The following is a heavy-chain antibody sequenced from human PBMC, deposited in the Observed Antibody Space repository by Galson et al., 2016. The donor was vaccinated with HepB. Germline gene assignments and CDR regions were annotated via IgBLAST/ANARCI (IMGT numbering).Heavy chain of an antibody. J-gene: IGHJ4*02. D-gene: IGHD3-16*01. Sequence: SETLSLTCTVSGNSINRTPYHWGWIRQSPGKGLEWIARIYHSGTTYYNPSFESRVTISVDTSNNQFSLKVTSVTAADTAVYYCATVGGSSLPIDYWGQGILVTVSS. V-gene: IGHV4-39*07. CDR2: IYHSGTT. CDR1: GNSINRTPYH. CDR3: ATVGGSSLPIDY.